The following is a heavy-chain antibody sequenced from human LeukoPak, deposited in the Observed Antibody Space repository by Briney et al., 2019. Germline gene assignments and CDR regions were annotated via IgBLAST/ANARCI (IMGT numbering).Heavy chain of an antibody. CDR3: ARQGPNCSGGSCYSRLFSTFDY. D-gene: IGHD2-15*01. Sequence: PSETLSLTCTVSGGSISSYYWSWIRQPAGKGLEWIGRIYTSGSTNYNPSLKSRVTMSVDTSKNHFSLTLSSVTAADTAVYYCARQGPNCSGGSCYSRLFSTFDYWGQGTLVTVSS. V-gene: IGHV4-4*07. J-gene: IGHJ4*02. CDR1: GGSISSYY. CDR2: IYTSGST.